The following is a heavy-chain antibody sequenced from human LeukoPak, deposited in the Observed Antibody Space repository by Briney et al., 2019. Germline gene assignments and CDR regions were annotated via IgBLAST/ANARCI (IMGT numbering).Heavy chain of an antibody. CDR3: AGLRRIAGSRFDP. Sequence: GGSLRLSCAASGFTFSSYAMHWVRQAPGKGLEWVAVISYDGSNKYYADSVKGRFTISRDDSKNTLYLQMNSLRAEDTAVYYCAGLRRIAGSRFDPWGQGTLVTVSS. CDR1: GFTFSSYA. V-gene: IGHV3-30*04. CDR2: ISYDGSNK. D-gene: IGHD6-13*01. J-gene: IGHJ5*02.